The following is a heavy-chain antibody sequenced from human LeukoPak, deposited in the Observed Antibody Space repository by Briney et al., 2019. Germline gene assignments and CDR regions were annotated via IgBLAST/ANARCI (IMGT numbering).Heavy chain of an antibody. CDR1: GFTFSSLA. D-gene: IGHD6-19*01. Sequence: GGSLRLSCSASGFTFSSLAMNWVRQAPGKGLEWVSSISSNSSYIQYADSVKGRFTISRDNARNSLYLQMNNLRAEDTAVYYCASLPWLVRWIYYWGQGTLVTVSS. V-gene: IGHV3-21*01. CDR3: ASLPWLVRWIYY. CDR2: ISSNSSYI. J-gene: IGHJ4*02.